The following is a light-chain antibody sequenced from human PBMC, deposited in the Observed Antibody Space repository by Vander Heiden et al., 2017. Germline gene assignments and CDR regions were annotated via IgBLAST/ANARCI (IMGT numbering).Light chain of an antibody. J-gene: IGKJ1*01. V-gene: IGKV3-15*01. CDR1: QSVSSN. Sequence: EIVMTQSPATLSVSPGERATLSCRASQSVSSNSQAPHLSTSGSGTEFTLTISSLQSEDFAVYYCQQYNNWPPWTFGQGTKVEIK. CDR2: S. CDR3: QQYNNWPPWT.